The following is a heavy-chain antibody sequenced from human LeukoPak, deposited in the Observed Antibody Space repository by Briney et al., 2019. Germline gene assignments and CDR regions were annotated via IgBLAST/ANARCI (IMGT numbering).Heavy chain of an antibody. CDR3: AREFGDTAMVTEAPFDY. Sequence: PTGRSLRLSCAASGFTFSNYAMHWVRQAPGKGLEWVAVMSYDGSNKYYVDSVKGRFTISRDNAKNSLYLQMNSLRAEDTALYYCAREFGDTAMVTEAPFDYWGQGTLVTVSS. CDR1: GFTFSNYA. D-gene: IGHD5-18*01. CDR2: MSYDGSNK. J-gene: IGHJ4*02. V-gene: IGHV3-30*04.